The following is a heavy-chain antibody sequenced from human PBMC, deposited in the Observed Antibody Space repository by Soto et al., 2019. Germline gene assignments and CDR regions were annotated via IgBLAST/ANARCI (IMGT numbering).Heavy chain of an antibody. CDR1: GGTFSSYA. J-gene: IGHJ6*02. Sequence: QVQLVQSGAEVKKPGSSVKVSCKASGGTFSSYAISWVRQAPGQGLEWMGGIIPIFGTANYAQKFQGRVTITADEPTSTTYMELSSLRSEYTAVYYCARHQRGIVVVPAASPYYYYGMDVWGQGTTVTVSS. CDR3: ARHQRGIVVVPAASPYYYYGMDV. CDR2: IIPIFGTA. D-gene: IGHD2-2*01. V-gene: IGHV1-69*01.